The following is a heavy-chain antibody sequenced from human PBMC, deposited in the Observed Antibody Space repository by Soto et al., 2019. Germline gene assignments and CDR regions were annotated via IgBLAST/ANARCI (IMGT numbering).Heavy chain of an antibody. Sequence: QVQLVESGGGVVRPGKSLTVSCTGSGFVFGGYGIHWVRQTPGKGLEWLAMTSYDGSNKYFADSVKGRFTISRDNSKNTVYLQMDNLRLEDTAVYYCARWGDVFDYWGRGTLVTVSS. CDR3: ARWGDVFDY. J-gene: IGHJ4*02. CDR1: GFVFGGYG. D-gene: IGHD3-16*01. V-gene: IGHV3-30*03. CDR2: TSYDGSNK.